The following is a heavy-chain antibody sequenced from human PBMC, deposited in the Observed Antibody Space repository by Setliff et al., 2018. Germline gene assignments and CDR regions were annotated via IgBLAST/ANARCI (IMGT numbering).Heavy chain of an antibody. D-gene: IGHD3-22*01. CDR1: GYTFTSHY. CDR2: INPSSGRT. J-gene: IGHJ3*02. V-gene: IGHV1-46*01. CDR3: ARDVFPYHYEGAFDI. Sequence: ASVKVSCKASGYTFTSHYMHWVRQAPGLGLEWMGTINPSSGRTSYAQEFQGRVTMTRDTSTSTVYMDMSSLRSEDTAVYYCARDVFPYHYEGAFDIWGQGTTVTVSS.